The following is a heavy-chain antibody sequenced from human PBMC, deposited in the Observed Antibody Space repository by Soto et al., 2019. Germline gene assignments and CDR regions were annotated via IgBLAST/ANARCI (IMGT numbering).Heavy chain of an antibody. CDR3: ARAVAGTYYYYYYMDV. CDR2: ISSSSSTT. J-gene: IGHJ6*03. CDR1: GFTFSSYS. V-gene: IGHV3-48*01. Sequence: GGSLRLSCAASGFTFSSYSMNWVRQAPGKGLEWVSYISSSSSTTYYADSVKGRFTISRDNAKNSLYLQMNSLRAEDTAVYYCARAVAGTYYYYYYMDVWGKGTTVTVSS. D-gene: IGHD6-19*01.